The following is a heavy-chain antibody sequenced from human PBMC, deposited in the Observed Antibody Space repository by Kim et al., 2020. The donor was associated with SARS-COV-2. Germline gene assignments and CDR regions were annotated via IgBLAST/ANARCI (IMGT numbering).Heavy chain of an antibody. CDR3: ARSGRELLLGGDYYYYYDMDV. Sequence: GGSLRLSCAASGFTFSSYSMNWVRQAPGKGLEWVSYISSSSSTIYYADSVKGRFTISRDNAKNSLYLQMNSLRDEDTAVYYCARSGRELLLGGDYYYYYDMDVWGQGTTVTVSS. CDR1: GFTFSSYS. D-gene: IGHD1-26*01. CDR2: ISSSSSTI. J-gene: IGHJ6*02. V-gene: IGHV3-48*02.